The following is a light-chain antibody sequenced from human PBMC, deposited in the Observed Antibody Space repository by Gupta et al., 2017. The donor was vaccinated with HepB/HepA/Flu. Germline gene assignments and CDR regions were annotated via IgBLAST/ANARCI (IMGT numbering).Light chain of an antibody. CDR3: QQYGSALQ. J-gene: IGKJ4*01. Sequence: EIVLTQSPGTLSLSPGERATLSCRASQSVSSSYLAWYQQKPGQAPRLLIYGASSRATGIPDRFSGSGSGXDFTLTXSRLEPEDFAVYYCQQYGSALQFGXGTKVEIK. CDR2: GAS. V-gene: IGKV3-20*01. CDR1: QSVSSSY.